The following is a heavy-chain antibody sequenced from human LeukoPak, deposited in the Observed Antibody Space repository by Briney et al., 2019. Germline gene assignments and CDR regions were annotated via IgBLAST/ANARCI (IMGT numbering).Heavy chain of an antibody. CDR1: GGSISSYY. CDR3: ARIYDSSGYYLIGGAFDI. CDR2: IYYSGST. D-gene: IGHD3-22*01. Sequence: PSETLSLTCNVSGGSISSYYWSWIRQPPGKGLEWIGYIYYSGSTNYNPSLKSRVTISVDTSKNQFSLKLSSVTAADTAVYYCARIYDSSGYYLIGGAFDIWGQGTMVTVSS. J-gene: IGHJ3*02. V-gene: IGHV4-59*01.